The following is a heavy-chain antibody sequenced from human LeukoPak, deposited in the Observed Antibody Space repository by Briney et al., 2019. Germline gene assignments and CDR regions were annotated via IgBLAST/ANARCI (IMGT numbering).Heavy chain of an antibody. CDR1: GGSFSGYY. Sequence: SETLSLTCAVYGGSFSGYYWSWIRQPPGKGLEWIGEINHSGSTNYNPSLKSRVTISVDTSKNQFSLKLSSVTAADTAVYYCARACGGSCYSAAFDIWGQGTMVTVSS. CDR2: INHSGST. J-gene: IGHJ3*02. D-gene: IGHD2-15*01. CDR3: ARACGGSCYSAAFDI. V-gene: IGHV4-34*01.